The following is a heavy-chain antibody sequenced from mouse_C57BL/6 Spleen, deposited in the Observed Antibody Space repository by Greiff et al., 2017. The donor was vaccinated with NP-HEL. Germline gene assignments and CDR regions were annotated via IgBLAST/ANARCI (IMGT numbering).Heavy chain of an antibody. V-gene: IGHV1-62-2*01. J-gene: IGHJ4*01. D-gene: IGHD1-1*01. CDR3: ARHEVSSYEYYYAMDY. Sequence: VQLQQSGAELVKPGASVKLSCKASGYTFTEYTIHWVKQRPGQGLEWIGWYYPGSGSIKYNEKFKDKATLTADKSSSTVYMELSRLTSEDSAVYFCARHEVSSYEYYYAMDYWGQGTSVTVSS. CDR2: YYPGSGSI. CDR1: GYTFTEYT.